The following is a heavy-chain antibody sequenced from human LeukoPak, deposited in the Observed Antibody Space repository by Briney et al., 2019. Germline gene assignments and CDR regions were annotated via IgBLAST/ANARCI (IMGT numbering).Heavy chain of an antibody. CDR2: ISAYNGNT. D-gene: IGHD2-8*01. V-gene: IGHV1-18*01. CDR3: ARDQTPTAFVLMVYAIGRDAFDI. CDR1: GYTFTSYG. Sequence: GASVKVSCKASGYTFTSYGISWVRQAPGQGLEWMGWISAYNGNTNYAQKLQGRVTMTTDTSTSTAYMELRSLRSDDTAVYYCARDQTPTAFVLMVYAIGRDAFDIWGQGTMVTVSS. J-gene: IGHJ3*02.